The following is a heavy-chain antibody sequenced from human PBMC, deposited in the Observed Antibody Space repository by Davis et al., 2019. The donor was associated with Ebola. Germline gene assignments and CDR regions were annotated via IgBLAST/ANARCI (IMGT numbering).Heavy chain of an antibody. Sequence: ASVKVSCKTSGYTFTSHGISWVRQAPGQGLEWMGWISTYNGNSKYAQKFQGRVTMTADTSTSTAYMEVGSLRSDDTAVYYCARGLIQGGGWWFDPWGQGTLVTVSS. CDR3: ARGLIQGGGWWFDP. CDR1: GYTFTSHG. CDR2: ISTYNGNS. J-gene: IGHJ5*02. D-gene: IGHD3-16*01. V-gene: IGHV1-18*01.